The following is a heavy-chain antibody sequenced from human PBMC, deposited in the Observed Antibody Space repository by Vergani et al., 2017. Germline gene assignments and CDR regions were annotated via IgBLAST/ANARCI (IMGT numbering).Heavy chain of an antibody. CDR2: MDYSGST. Sequence: QVQLQESGPGLVKPSETLSLTCTVSGDSVISTDYHWGWIRQPPGKGLEWIGSMDYSGSTSYNPSLESRISISFETTKNQFSLRLTSVTAADTAVYYCASKRGACRAAYCHSYDFWGPGTLVGVSS. D-gene: IGHD2-15*01. J-gene: IGHJ4*02. CDR3: ASKRGACRAAYCHSYDF. CDR1: GDSVISTDYH. V-gene: IGHV4-39*01.